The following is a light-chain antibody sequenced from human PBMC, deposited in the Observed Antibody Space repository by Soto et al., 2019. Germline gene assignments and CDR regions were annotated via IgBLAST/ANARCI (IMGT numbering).Light chain of an antibody. V-gene: IGLV2-8*01. Sequence: QSALTQPPSASGSPGQSVAISCTGTSSDVGGYNYVSWYQQHPGKAPKLMIYEVNKRPSGVPDRFSGSKSGNTASLTVSGLQAEDEADYYCSSYASSSNVFGTGTKVIVL. CDR2: EVN. CDR1: SSDVGGYNY. CDR3: SSYASSSNV. J-gene: IGLJ1*01.